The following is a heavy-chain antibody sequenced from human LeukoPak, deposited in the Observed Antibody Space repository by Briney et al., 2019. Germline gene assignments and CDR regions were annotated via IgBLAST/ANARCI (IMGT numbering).Heavy chain of an antibody. CDR1: GFTVSSNY. D-gene: IGHD2-15*01. J-gene: IGHJ6*02. V-gene: IGHV3-53*01. CDR2: IYSGGSG. CDR3: ARGHLSDKHGMNV. Sequence: GGSLRLSCAASGFTVSSNYMSWVRQAPGKGLEWVSVIYSGGSGNYGDSVKGRFTISRDSSKNTLNLQMNSLRAEDTAVYYCARGHLSDKHGMNVWGQGTTVTVSS.